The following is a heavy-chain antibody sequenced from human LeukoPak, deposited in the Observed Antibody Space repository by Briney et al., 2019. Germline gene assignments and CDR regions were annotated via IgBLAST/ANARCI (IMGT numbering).Heavy chain of an antibody. Sequence: ASVKVSCKASGYTFTSYYMHWVRQAPGQGLEWMGIINPSGGSTSYAQKFQGRVTMTRDMSTSTVYMELSSLRCEDTAVYYCARDTEYSSSSGSFDYWGQGTLVTVSS. V-gene: IGHV1-46*01. CDR1: GYTFTSYY. CDR2: INPSGGST. D-gene: IGHD6-6*01. CDR3: ARDTEYSSSSGSFDY. J-gene: IGHJ4*02.